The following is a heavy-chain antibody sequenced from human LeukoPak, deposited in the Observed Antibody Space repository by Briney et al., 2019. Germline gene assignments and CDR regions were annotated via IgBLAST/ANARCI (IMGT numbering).Heavy chain of an antibody. Sequence: TGGSLRLSCAASGFTFSSYSMNWVRQAPGKGLEWVSLISWDSGSTYYADSVKGRFTISRDNSKNSLYLQMNSLRTEDTALYYCAKDITPSSKSGYFDYWGQGTLVTVSS. J-gene: IGHJ4*02. CDR2: ISWDSGST. D-gene: IGHD4-11*01. V-gene: IGHV3-43*01. CDR1: GFTFSSYS. CDR3: AKDITPSSKSGYFDY.